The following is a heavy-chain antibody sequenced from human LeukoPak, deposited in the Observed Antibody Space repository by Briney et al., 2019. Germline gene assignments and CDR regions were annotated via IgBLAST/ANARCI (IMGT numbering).Heavy chain of an antibody. CDR3: ARNILNCSGGSCYSYYFDY. D-gene: IGHD2-15*01. CDR1: GFTFSDYY. CDR2: ISSSSSYT. J-gene: IGHJ4*02. V-gene: IGHV3-11*06. Sequence: GGSLRLSCAASGFTFSDYYMSWIRQAPGKGLEWVSYISSSSSYTNYADSVKGRFTISRDNAKNPLYLQMNSLRAEDTAVYYCARNILNCSGGSCYSYYFDYWGQGTLVTVSS.